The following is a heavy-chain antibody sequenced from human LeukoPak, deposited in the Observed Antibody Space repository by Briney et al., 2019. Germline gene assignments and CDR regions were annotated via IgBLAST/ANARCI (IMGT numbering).Heavy chain of an antibody. D-gene: IGHD2-21*02. CDR2: IHCEGNT. Sequence: GGSLRLSCTASGFIFSSHYMSWVRQAPGKGLEWVSLIHCEGNTYYSDSVRGRFTIARDNSKNTVFLQMNSLRAEDTAVYYCASGDWARSFCDYWGQGTLVTVSS. V-gene: IGHV3-53*01. CDR3: ASGDWARSFCDY. J-gene: IGHJ4*02. CDR1: GFIFSSHY.